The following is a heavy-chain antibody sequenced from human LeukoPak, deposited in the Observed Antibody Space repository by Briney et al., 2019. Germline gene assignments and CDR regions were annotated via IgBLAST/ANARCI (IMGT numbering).Heavy chain of an antibody. D-gene: IGHD5-18*01. CDR3: ARGRRGYSYGTDY. Sequence: PSETLSLTCAVYGGSFSGYYWSWIRQPPGKGLEWIGEINHSGSTNYNPSLKSRVTISVDTSKNQFSLKLSSATAADTAVYYCARGRRGYSYGTDYWGQGTLVTVSS. CDR2: INHSGST. CDR1: GGSFSGYY. V-gene: IGHV4-34*01. J-gene: IGHJ4*02.